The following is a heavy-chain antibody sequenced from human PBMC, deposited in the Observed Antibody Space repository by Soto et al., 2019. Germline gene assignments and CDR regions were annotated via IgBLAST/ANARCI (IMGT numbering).Heavy chain of an antibody. Sequence: SETLSLTXTVSGRSISSSSYHRGWIRQPPGKGLEWIGSIYYSGSTYYNPSLKSRVTISVDTSKNQFSLKLSSVTAADTAVYYCARPGCSGGSCYYGMDVWGQGTTVTVSS. CDR3: ARPGCSGGSCYYGMDV. CDR2: IYYSGST. D-gene: IGHD2-15*01. V-gene: IGHV4-39*01. J-gene: IGHJ6*02. CDR1: GRSISSSSYH.